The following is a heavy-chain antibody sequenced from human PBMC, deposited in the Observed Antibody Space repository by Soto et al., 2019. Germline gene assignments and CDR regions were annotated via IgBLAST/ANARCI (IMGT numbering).Heavy chain of an antibody. Sequence: EVQLVESGGGMVQPGRSLRLSCAASGFTFDDYPMHWVRQAPGKGLERVSGVSWNSGSIGYADSVKGRFTISRDNAKNSLYLQMNSLRAEDTALYYCAKDGVRIAAAGVDYYYYMDVWGKGTTVTVSS. CDR1: GFTFDDYP. CDR3: AKDGVRIAAAGVDYYYYMDV. V-gene: IGHV3-9*01. CDR2: VSWNSGSI. D-gene: IGHD6-13*01. J-gene: IGHJ6*03.